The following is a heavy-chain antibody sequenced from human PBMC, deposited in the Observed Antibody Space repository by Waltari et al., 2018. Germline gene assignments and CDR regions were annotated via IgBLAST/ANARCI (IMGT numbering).Heavy chain of an antibody. CDR3: ATGGHFSWFDP. Sequence: EVQLLESGGGLVQPGGSLRLSCATSGFTFSSRAMTWVRQAPGKGLGWVAIIRGGMGDTIYYTDSVEGRFTISRDNSKNTVFLQMNSLRAEDTAVYYCATGGHFSWFDPWGRGTLVTVSS. J-gene: IGHJ5*02. D-gene: IGHD3-3*02. CDR2: IRGGMGDTI. V-gene: IGHV3-23*01. CDR1: GFTFSSRA.